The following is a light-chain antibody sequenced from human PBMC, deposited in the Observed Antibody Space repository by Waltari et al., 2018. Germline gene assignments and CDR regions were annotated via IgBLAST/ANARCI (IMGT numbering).Light chain of an antibody. CDR2: GAS. CDR1: QSVSSN. J-gene: IGKJ3*01. CDR3: QQYNNWPPWT. V-gene: IGKV3-15*01. Sequence: EIVMTQSPATLSVSPGERATLSCRASQSVSSNLAWYQQKPGQAPRHLIYGASTRATGIPARFSGSGSGTEFTLTISSLQSEDFAVYYCQQYNNWPPWTFGPGTKVDIK.